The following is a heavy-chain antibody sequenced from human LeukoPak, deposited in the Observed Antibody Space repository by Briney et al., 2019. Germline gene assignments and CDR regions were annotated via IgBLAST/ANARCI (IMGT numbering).Heavy chain of an antibody. J-gene: IGHJ4*02. CDR1: GGSISSSGYY. CDR3: ARVTYSIFDY. V-gene: IGHV4-39*07. Sequence: SETLSLTCTVSGGSISSSGYYWGWVRQPPGKGLEWIANLYHSGSTYYNPSLKSRVTISVDTSKNQFSLKLSSVTAADTAVYYCARVTYSIFDYWGQGTLVTVSS. D-gene: IGHD2-21*01. CDR2: LYHSGST.